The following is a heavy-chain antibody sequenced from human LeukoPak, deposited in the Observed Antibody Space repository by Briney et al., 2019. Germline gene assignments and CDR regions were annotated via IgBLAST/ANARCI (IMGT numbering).Heavy chain of an antibody. Sequence: GESLKISCKGSGYSFTSYWIGWVRQMPGKGLEWMGIIYPGDSDTRYSPSFQGQVTILADKSISTAYLQWSSLKASDTAMYYRARRCSPSIPTGSTSCPFDYWGQGTLVTVSS. CDR3: ARRCSPSIPTGSTSCPFDY. J-gene: IGHJ4*02. CDR2: IYPGDSDT. V-gene: IGHV5-51*01. CDR1: GYSFTSYW. D-gene: IGHD2-2*01.